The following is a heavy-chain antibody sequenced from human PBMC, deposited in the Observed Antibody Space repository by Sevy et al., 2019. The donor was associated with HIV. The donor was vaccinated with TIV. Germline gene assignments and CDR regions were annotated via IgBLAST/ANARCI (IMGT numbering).Heavy chain of an antibody. D-gene: IGHD3-16*01. CDR3: ARDTGRYDDLVFGIDY. Sequence: ASVKVSCKASGYTFTSYGISWVRQAPGQGLEWMGWISAYNGNTNYAQKLQGRVTMTTDTSTSTAYMELRSLRSDDTAVYYCARDTGRYDDLVFGIDYWGQGTLVTVSS. CDR1: GYTFTSYG. J-gene: IGHJ4*02. CDR2: ISAYNGNT. V-gene: IGHV1-18*04.